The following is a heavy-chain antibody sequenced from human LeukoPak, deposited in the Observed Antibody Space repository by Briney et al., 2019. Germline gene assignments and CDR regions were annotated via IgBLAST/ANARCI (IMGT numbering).Heavy chain of an antibody. V-gene: IGHV3-74*01. Sequence: GGSLRLSCAASGFTFSSYWMHWVRQTPGKGLVWVSRIKGDGSDTLYADSVKGRFTISRDNSKNTLYLQTSSLGVDDTAVYYCARASATVANFLDYWGQGALVSVSS. CDR2: IKGDGSDT. CDR3: ARASATVANFLDY. J-gene: IGHJ4*02. CDR1: GFTFSSYW. D-gene: IGHD4-23*01.